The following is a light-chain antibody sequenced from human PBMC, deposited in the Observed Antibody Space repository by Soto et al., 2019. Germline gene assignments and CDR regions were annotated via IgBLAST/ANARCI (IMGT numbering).Light chain of an antibody. CDR3: AAWDDSLNGHV. CDR1: SSNIGSNT. V-gene: IGLV1-44*01. J-gene: IGLJ2*01. Sequence: QLVLTQPPSASGTPGQRVTISCSGSSSNIGSNTVNWYQQLPGTAPKLLIYSNNQRPSGVPDRFSGSKSGTSASLAISGLQSEDEADYYCAAWDDSLNGHVFGGGTKVTVL. CDR2: SNN.